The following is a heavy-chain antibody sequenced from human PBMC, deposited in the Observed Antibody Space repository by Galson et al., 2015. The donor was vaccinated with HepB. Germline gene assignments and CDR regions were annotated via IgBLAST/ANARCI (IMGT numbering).Heavy chain of an antibody. V-gene: IGHV1-69*13. D-gene: IGHD2-2*01. CDR2: IIPIFGTA. CDR1: GYTFTSYG. J-gene: IGHJ3*02. Sequence: SVKVSCKASGYTFTSYGVTWVRQAPGQGLEWMGGIIPIFGTANYAQKFQDRVTITADESTTTAYMELSSLGSGDTAVYYCARASLPYQLLGTFDIWGQGTMVTVSS. CDR3: ARASLPYQLLGTFDI.